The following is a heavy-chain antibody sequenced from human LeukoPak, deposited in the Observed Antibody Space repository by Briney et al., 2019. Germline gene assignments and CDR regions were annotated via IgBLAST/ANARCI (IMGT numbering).Heavy chain of an antibody. J-gene: IGHJ4*02. V-gene: IGHV3-23*01. CDR1: GFTFSSYA. D-gene: IGHD3-22*01. CDR3: AKYDSSGYYYVVLIDY. CDR2: ISGSGGST. Sequence: SGGSLRLSCAASGFTFSSYAMSWVRQAPGKGLEWVSAISGSGGSTYYADSVKGRFTISRDNSKNTLYLQMNSLRAEDTAVYYCAKYDSSGYYYVVLIDYWGQGTLVTVSS.